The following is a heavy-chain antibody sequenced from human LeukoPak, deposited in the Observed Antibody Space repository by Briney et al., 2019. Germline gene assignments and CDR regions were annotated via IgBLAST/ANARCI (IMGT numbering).Heavy chain of an antibody. D-gene: IGHD1-26*01. CDR3: ARWLGATTYYFDY. V-gene: IGHV3-21*01. J-gene: IGHJ4*02. CDR2: ISSSSSYI. CDR1: GFTFSSYS. Sequence: GGSLRLSCAASGFTFSSYSMNWVRQAPGKGLEWVSSISSSSSYIYYADSVKGRFTISRDNAKNSLYLQMNSLRAEDTAVYYCARWLGATTYYFDYWGQGTLVTVSS.